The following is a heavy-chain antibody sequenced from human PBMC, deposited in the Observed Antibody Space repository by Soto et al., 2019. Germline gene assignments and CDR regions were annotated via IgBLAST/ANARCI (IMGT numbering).Heavy chain of an antibody. CDR3: ARDRNTRAFLFDY. CDR2: ISCDGGST. D-gene: IGHD5-18*01. V-gene: IGHV3-23*01. Sequence: GGSLRLSCAASGFTFSSYAMSWVRQAPGKGLEWVAAISCDGGSTYYADSVKGRFTISRDNSKNTLYLQMNSLRAEDTAVYYCARDRNTRAFLFDYWGQGTLVTVSS. CDR1: GFTFSSYA. J-gene: IGHJ4*02.